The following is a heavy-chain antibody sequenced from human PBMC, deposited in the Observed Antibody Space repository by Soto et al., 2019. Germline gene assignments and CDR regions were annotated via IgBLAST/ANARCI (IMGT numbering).Heavy chain of an antibody. V-gene: IGHV3-23*01. Sequence: EVQLLESGGGLVQPGGSLRLSCAASGFTFSSYAMSWVRQAPGMGLECVSVISGSGYATYYADSVKGRFTVSRDNSTNPVYLQMNSLRAEDTAVYYCATEETVLVNYYYYYGMDVWGQGTTVTVSS. CDR1: GFTFSSYA. D-gene: IGHD4-17*01. J-gene: IGHJ6*02. CDR2: ISGSGYAT. CDR3: ATEETVLVNYYYYYGMDV.